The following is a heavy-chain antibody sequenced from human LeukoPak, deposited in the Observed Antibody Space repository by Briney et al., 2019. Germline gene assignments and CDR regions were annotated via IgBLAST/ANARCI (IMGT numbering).Heavy chain of an antibody. V-gene: IGHV1-46*01. Sequence: GASVKVSCKASGYTFTSYYMHWVRQAPGQGLEWMGIINPSGGSTSYAQKFQGRVTMTRDMSTSTVYMELSSLRSEDTAVYYCARTNLETIFGVVIPSRFDPWGQGTLVTVSS. D-gene: IGHD3-3*01. CDR3: ARTNLETIFGVVIPSRFDP. J-gene: IGHJ5*02. CDR2: INPSGGST. CDR1: GYTFTSYY.